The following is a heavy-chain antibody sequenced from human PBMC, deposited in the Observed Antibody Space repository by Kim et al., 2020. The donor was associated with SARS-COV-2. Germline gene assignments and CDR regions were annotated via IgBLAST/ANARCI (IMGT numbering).Heavy chain of an antibody. Sequence: SETLSLTCAVYGGSFSGYYWSWIRQPPGKGLEWIGEINHSGSTNYNPSLKSRVTISVDTSKNQFSLKLSSVTAADTAVYYCAILNVRYSLSYYGMDVWGQGTTVTVSS. CDR1: GGSFSGYY. D-gene: IGHD5-18*01. J-gene: IGHJ6*02. CDR2: INHSGST. CDR3: AILNVRYSLSYYGMDV. V-gene: IGHV4-34*01.